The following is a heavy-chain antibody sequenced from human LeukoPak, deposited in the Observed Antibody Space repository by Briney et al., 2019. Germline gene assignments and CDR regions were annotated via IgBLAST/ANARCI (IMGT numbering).Heavy chain of an antibody. V-gene: IGHV3-23*01. CDR3: AKDQERWEHNNPFDY. CDR2: ISGSGGST. CDR1: GFTFSSYG. D-gene: IGHD1-26*01. J-gene: IGHJ4*02. Sequence: PGGTLRLSCAASGFTFSSYGMSWVRQAPGKGLEWVSAISGSGGSTYYADSVKGRFTISRDNSKNTLYLQMNSLRAEDTAVYYCAKDQERWEHNNPFDYWGQGTLVTVSS.